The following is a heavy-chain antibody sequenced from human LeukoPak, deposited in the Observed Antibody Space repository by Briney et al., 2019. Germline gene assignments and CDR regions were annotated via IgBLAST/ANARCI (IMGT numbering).Heavy chain of an antibody. Sequence: NPSETLSLTCTVSGGSISSYYWTWIRQPPGRGLEWIGYIYYSGSTNYNPSLKSRVTISVDTSKNQFSLKLSSVTAADTAVYYCARGTGSTTRSGFDYWGQGTLVTVSS. D-gene: IGHD4-17*01. V-gene: IGHV4-59*01. CDR1: GGSISSYY. J-gene: IGHJ4*02. CDR3: ARGTGSTTRSGFDY. CDR2: IYYSGST.